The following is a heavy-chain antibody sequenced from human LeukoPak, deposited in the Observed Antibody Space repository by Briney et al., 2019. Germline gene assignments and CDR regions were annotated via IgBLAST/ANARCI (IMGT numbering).Heavy chain of an antibody. D-gene: IGHD4-17*01. J-gene: IGHJ4*02. Sequence: GGSLRLSCAASGFTVSSNYMSWVRQAPGKGLEWVSVIYSGGSTYYADSVKGRFTISRDNSKNTLYLQMNSLRAEDTAVYYCARARPTVTTWVDFDYWGQGTLVTVSS. CDR2: IYSGGST. V-gene: IGHV3-53*01. CDR3: ARARPTVTTWVDFDY. CDR1: GFTVSSNY.